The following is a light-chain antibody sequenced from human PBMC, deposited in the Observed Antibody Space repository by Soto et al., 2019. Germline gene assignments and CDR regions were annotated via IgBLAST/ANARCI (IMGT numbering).Light chain of an antibody. CDR2: CAS. Sequence: MVMTQSPNTLSASLGYRCTITFGASQSVKDNLAWYQQKPGQAPRLLIYCASTSATGIPARFSGSGSGTEFTLTISSLQSEDFAVYFCQQYNNRHPVTFGPGTKVDIK. V-gene: IGKV3-15*01. CDR3: QQYNNRHPVT. J-gene: IGKJ3*01. CDR1: QSVKDN.